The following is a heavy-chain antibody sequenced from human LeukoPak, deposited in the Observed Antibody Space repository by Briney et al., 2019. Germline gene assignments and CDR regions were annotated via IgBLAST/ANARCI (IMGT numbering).Heavy chain of an antibody. V-gene: IGHV4-4*02. CDR2: IFHSGGT. D-gene: IGHD6-13*01. CDR3: ARAAAYNLDH. CDR1: DGSITDNW. J-gene: IGHJ4*02. Sequence: SETLSLTCAVSDGSITDNWWSWVRQPPGKGLEWIGEIFHSGGTNYNPSLKSRVTISIDTSKNQLSLNLNSVTAADTAVYYCARAAAYNLDHWGQGTLVIVSS.